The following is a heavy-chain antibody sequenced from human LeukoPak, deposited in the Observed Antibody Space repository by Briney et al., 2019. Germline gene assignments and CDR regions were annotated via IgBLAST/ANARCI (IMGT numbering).Heavy chain of an antibody. CDR1: GGSISSYY. CDR2: IYHSGST. J-gene: IGHJ4*02. V-gene: IGHV4-59*08. D-gene: IGHD3-10*01. CDR3: ARMLLWFGEKNDY. Sequence: SETLSLTCTVSGGSISSYYWSWIRQPPGKGLEWIGSIYHSGSTYYNPSLKSRVTISVDTSKNQFSLKLSSVTAADTAVYYCARMLLWFGEKNDYWGQGTLVTVSS.